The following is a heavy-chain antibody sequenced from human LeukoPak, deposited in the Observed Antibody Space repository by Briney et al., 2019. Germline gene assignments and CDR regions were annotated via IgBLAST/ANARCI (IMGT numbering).Heavy chain of an antibody. D-gene: IGHD3-3*01. CDR2: INHSGST. CDR1: GGSFTAYY. Sequence: PSETLSLTCAAYGGSFTAYYWSWIRQPPGKGLEWIGEINHSGSTNYNPSLKSRVTISLDTSKNQFSLKLTSVTAADTAVYYCVRAVEGHDYWGQGTLVTVSS. CDR3: VRAVEGHDY. V-gene: IGHV4-34*01. J-gene: IGHJ4*02.